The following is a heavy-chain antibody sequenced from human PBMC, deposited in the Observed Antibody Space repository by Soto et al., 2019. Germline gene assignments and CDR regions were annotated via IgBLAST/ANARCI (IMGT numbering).Heavy chain of an antibody. D-gene: IGHD3-3*01. CDR2: IRNKANSYST. CDR3: AKLRIYADERGRPFDI. V-gene: IGHV3-72*01. Sequence: EVQLVESGGGLVQPGGSLRLSCAASGFTFSDHYMDWVRQAPGKGLEWVGRIRNKANSYSTQYAASVKGRFTISRDDSKKSLSRQINSRKTEDTAVYYWAKLRIYADERGRPFDIGAQGTVVPVSS. J-gene: IGHJ3*02. CDR1: GFTFSDHY.